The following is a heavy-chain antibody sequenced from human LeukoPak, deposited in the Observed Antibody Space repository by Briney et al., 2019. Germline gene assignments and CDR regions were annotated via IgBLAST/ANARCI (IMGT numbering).Heavy chain of an antibody. Sequence: GGSLRLSCAASGFTFSSYAMHWVRQAPGKGLEWVAVISYDGSDKYYADSVKGRFTIYRDNSKNTLYLQMNSLRAEDTAVYYCARESGFMMVGEINADNWFDPSGQGTPVTVSS. J-gene: IGHJ5*02. CDR1: GFTFSSYA. CDR3: ARESGFMMVGEINADNWFDP. V-gene: IGHV3-30*04. D-gene: IGHD3-3*01. CDR2: ISYDGSDK.